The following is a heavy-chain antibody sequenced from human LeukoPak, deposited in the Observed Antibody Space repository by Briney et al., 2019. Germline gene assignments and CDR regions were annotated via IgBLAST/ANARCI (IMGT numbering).Heavy chain of an antibody. Sequence: PGGSLRLSCAASGFTFSNYWMSWVRQAPGKGLQWVANIKQDGSEKYYVDSVKGRFTISRDNAKKSLYLQMNSLRAEDTAVYYCVRDDDWNYEDYWGQGTLVTVSS. D-gene: IGHD1-7*01. CDR2: IKQDGSEK. V-gene: IGHV3-7*01. CDR1: GFTFSNYW. CDR3: VRDDDWNYEDY. J-gene: IGHJ4*02.